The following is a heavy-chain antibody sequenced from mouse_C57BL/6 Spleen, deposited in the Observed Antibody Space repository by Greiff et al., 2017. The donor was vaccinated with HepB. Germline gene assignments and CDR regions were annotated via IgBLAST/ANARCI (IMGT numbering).Heavy chain of an antibody. J-gene: IGHJ1*03. V-gene: IGHV5-4*01. CDR2: ISDGGSYT. CDR1: GFTFSSYA. Sequence: EVQRVESGGGLVKPGGSLKLSCAASGFTFSSYAMSWVRQTPEKRLEWVATISDGGSYTYYPDNVKGRFTISRDNAKNNLYLQMSHLKSEDTAMYYCARVRDWYFDVWGTGTTVTVSS. CDR3: ARVRDWYFDV.